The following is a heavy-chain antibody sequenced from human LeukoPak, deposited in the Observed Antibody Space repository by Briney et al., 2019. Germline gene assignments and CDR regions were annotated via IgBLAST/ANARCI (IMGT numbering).Heavy chain of an antibody. V-gene: IGHV4-34*01. CDR3: ARGSVVVTAILVPGWFDP. CDR2: INHSGST. D-gene: IGHD2-21*02. Sequence: ETLSLTCAVYGGSFSGYYWSWIRPPPGKGPEWIGEINHSGSTNYNPSLKNRVTTSADTSKNQCSLKRSSVTAADTAVYYCARGSVVVTAILVPGWFDPWGQGTLVTVSS. J-gene: IGHJ5*02. CDR1: GGSFSGYY.